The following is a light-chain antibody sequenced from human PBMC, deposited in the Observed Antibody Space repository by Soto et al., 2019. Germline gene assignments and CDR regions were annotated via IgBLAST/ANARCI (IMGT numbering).Light chain of an antibody. Sequence: ETVLKQSPGALRLAPGERTTLSCRASQSISSNLVWYQQKPGQAPRLLIYGASSRATGIPDRFSGSGSGTDFTHAFSRRAPEDFAVYYCQQYGSSPETFGQGTKVDIK. CDR3: QQYGSSPET. CDR1: QSISSN. V-gene: IGKV3-20*01. J-gene: IGKJ1*01. CDR2: GAS.